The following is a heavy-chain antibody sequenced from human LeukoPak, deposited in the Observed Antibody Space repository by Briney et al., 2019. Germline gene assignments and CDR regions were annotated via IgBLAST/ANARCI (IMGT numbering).Heavy chain of an antibody. V-gene: IGHV3-13*01. D-gene: IGHD3-10*01. CDR1: GFTFSSFA. J-gene: IGHJ3*02. CDR2: IGTAGEI. CDR3: ARDSRLLWFGELSHPKSFDI. Sequence: GGSLRLSCAASGFTFSSFAMSWVRQAPGKGLEWVSGIGTAGEIYYPGSVKGRFTISRENAKNSLYLQMNSLRAEDTAVYYCARDSRLLWFGELSHPKSFDIWGQGTMVTVSS.